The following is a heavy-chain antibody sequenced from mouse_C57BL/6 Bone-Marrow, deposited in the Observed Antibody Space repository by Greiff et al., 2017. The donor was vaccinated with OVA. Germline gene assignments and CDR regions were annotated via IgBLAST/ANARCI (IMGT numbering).Heavy chain of an antibody. CDR3: TLPYYYGSSYVWYFDV. D-gene: IGHD1-1*01. J-gene: IGHJ1*03. Sequence: VHVKQSGAELVRPGASVKLSCTASGFNIKDDYMHWVKQRPEQGLEWIGWIDPENGDTEYASKFQGKATITADTSSNTAYLQLSSLTSEDTAVYYCTLPYYYGSSYVWYFDVWGTGTTVTVSS. CDR2: IDPENGDT. CDR1: GFNIKDDY. V-gene: IGHV14-4*01.